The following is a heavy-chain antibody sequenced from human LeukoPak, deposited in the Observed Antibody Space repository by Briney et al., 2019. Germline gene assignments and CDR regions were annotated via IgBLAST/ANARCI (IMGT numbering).Heavy chain of an antibody. D-gene: IGHD2-2*01. CDR1: GFTFSSYG. V-gene: IGHV3-30*02. CDR2: IRYDGSNK. Sequence: GGPLRLSCAASGFTFSSYGMHWVRQAPGKGLEWVAFIRYDGSNKYYADSVKGRFTISRDNSKNTLYLQMNSLRAEDTAVYYCAKDFRYCSSTSCPGSGAFDIWGQGTMVTVSS. CDR3: AKDFRYCSSTSCPGSGAFDI. J-gene: IGHJ3*02.